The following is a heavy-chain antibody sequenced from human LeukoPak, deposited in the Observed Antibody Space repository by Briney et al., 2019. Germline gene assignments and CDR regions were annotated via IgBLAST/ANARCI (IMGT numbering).Heavy chain of an antibody. CDR2: ISSSSSYI. Sequence: GGSLRLSCAVSGFTFSTYSMNWVRQAPGKGLEWVSSISSSSSYIYFADSVKGRFTISRDNAKNSLYLQMNSLRAEDTAVYYCTRDRLSVSGDDYWGQGTLVTVSS. J-gene: IGHJ4*02. D-gene: IGHD7-27*01. CDR1: GFTFSTYS. V-gene: IGHV3-21*01. CDR3: TRDRLSVSGDDY.